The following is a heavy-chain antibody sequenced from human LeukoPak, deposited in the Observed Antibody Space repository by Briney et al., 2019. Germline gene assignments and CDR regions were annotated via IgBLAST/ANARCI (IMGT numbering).Heavy chain of an antibody. D-gene: IGHD6-19*01. J-gene: IGHJ4*02. Sequence: ASVKVSCKASGYTFTSYDINWVQQATGQGLEWRGWMNPNSGNTGYAQKFQGRVTMTRNTSISTAYMELSSLRSEDTAVCYCARGSWLVPNDYWGQGTLVTVSS. V-gene: IGHV1-8*01. CDR3: ARGSWLVPNDY. CDR2: MNPNSGNT. CDR1: GYTFTSYD.